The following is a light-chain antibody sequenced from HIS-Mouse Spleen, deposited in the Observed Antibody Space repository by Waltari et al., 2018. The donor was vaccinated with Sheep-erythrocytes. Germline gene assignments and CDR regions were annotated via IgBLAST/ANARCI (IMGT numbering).Light chain of an antibody. CDR3: CSYAGSYTFVV. J-gene: IGLJ2*01. CDR1: SSDVGRSTY. CDR2: DVS. V-gene: IGLV2-11*01. Sequence: QSALTQPRSVSGSPGQSVTISCTGTSSDVGRSTYVLLYQQHPGKAPKLMIYDVSKRPSGVPDRFSGSKSGNTASLTISGLQAEDEADYYCCSYAGSYTFVVFGGGTKLTVL.